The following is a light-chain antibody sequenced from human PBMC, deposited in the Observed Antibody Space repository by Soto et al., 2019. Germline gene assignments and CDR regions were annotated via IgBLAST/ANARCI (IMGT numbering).Light chain of an antibody. CDR3: AAWDDSLNGYV. CDR1: GSNIGSYT. Sequence: QSAVTQPPSASGTPGQRVTISCSGSGSNIGSYTVNWYQQLPGTAPKLLIYSNNQRPSGVPDRFSGSKSGTSASLAISGLQSEDEADYYCAAWDDSLNGYVFGTGTKVTVL. J-gene: IGLJ1*01. V-gene: IGLV1-44*01. CDR2: SNN.